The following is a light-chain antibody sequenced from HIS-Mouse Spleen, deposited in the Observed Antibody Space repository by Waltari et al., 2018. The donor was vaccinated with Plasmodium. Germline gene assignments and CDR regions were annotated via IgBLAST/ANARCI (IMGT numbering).Light chain of an antibody. J-gene: IGKJ3*01. CDR1: QLVSSN. V-gene: IGKV3-15*01. Sequence: EIVMTQSPVTLSVSPGERATLPCRASQLVSSNLAWYQQKPGQDPRLLIYGASTRATGIPARFSGSGSGTEFTLTISSLQSEDFAVYYCQQYNNWSFTFGPGTKVDIK. CDR3: QQYNNWSFT. CDR2: GAS.